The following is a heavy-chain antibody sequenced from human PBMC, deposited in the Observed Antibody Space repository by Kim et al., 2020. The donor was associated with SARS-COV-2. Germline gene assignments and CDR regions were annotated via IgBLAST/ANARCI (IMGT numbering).Heavy chain of an antibody. D-gene: IGHD7-27*01. Sequence: GGSLRLSCEGSGFMFSTFWMHWVRQAPGKGLVWVARISSDGTKSTYADSVKGRFTASRDNAKNMLYLQMNSLRADDTAVYYCTRLGIWGQGQEVTVSS. CDR3: TRLGI. J-gene: IGHJ4*02. V-gene: IGHV3-74*03. CDR1: GFMFSTFW. CDR2: ISSDGTKS.